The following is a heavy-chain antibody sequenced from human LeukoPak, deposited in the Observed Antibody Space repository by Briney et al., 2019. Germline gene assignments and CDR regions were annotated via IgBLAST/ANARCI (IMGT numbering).Heavy chain of an antibody. V-gene: IGHV3-7*04. J-gene: IGHJ4*02. CDR1: GFTFSSYS. Sequence: GGSLRLSCSVSGFTFSSYSMNWVRQAPGKGLEWVANIKQDGSKKSYVDSVKGRFTISRDNAKNSLYLQMNSLRAEDTAIYYCTRVGYIDEGIDYWGQGTLVTVSS. D-gene: IGHD5-24*01. CDR2: IKQDGSKK. CDR3: TRVGYIDEGIDY.